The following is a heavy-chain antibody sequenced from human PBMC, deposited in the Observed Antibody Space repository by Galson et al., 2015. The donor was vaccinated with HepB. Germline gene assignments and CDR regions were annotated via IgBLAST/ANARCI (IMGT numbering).Heavy chain of an antibody. D-gene: IGHD2-21*02. V-gene: IGHV3-30*18. CDR3: AKSFGLAYCGGDCYSAVSFYSYYYGMDV. Sequence: SLRLSCAASGFTFSSYGMHWVRQAPGKGLEWVAVISYDGSNKYYADSVKGRFTISRDNSKNTLYLQMNSLRAEDTAVYYCAKSFGLAYCGGDCYSAVSFYSYYYGMDVWGQGTTVAVPS. CDR2: ISYDGSNK. CDR1: GFTFSSYG. J-gene: IGHJ6*02.